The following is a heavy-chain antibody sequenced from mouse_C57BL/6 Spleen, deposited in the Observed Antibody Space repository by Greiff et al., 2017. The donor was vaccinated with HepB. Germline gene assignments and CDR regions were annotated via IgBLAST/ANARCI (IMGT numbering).Heavy chain of an antibody. CDR1: GYTFTSYW. V-gene: IGHV1-55*01. CDR2: IYPGSGST. Sequence: QVQLKQPGAELVKPGASVKMSCKASGYTFTSYWITWVKQRPGQGLEWIGDIYPGSGSTNYNEKFKSKATLTVDTSSSTAYMQLSSLTSEDSAVYYCARERSLYYYGSSSYYAMDYWGQGTSVTVSS. CDR3: ARERSLYYYGSSSYYAMDY. D-gene: IGHD1-1*01. J-gene: IGHJ4*01.